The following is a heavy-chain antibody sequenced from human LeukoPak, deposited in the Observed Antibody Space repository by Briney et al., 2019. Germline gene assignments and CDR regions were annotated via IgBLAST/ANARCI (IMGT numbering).Heavy chain of an antibody. CDR3: ARGYSGYDGPGY. D-gene: IGHD5-12*01. V-gene: IGHV3-21*01. Sequence: PGGSLRLSCTASGFTFSSYEMNWVRQAPGKGLEWVSSISSSSSYIYYADSVKGRFTISRDNAKNSLYLQMNSLRAEDTAVYYCARGYSGYDGPGYWGQGTPVTVSS. CDR1: GFTFSSYE. CDR2: ISSSSSYI. J-gene: IGHJ4*02.